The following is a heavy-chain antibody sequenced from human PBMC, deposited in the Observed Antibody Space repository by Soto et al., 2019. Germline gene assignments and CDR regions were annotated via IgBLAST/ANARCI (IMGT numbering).Heavy chain of an antibody. CDR1: GYTFNSAG. CDR2: ISVDNGDT. Sequence: GPGVKEPGASVRVSCKASGYTFNSAGLAWVRQAPGQGLEWMGWISVDNGDTKYAQKFQGRVTMTTDTSTTTAYMDLRGLKSDDTAVFYCARVQSLGYCRSASCYDVFDHWGQGKLVTVSS. CDR3: ARVQSLGYCRSASCYDVFDH. D-gene: IGHD2-2*01. J-gene: IGHJ4*02. V-gene: IGHV1-18*01.